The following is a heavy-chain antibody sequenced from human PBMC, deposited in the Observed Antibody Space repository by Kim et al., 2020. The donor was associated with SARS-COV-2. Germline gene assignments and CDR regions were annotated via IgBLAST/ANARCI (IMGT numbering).Heavy chain of an antibody. Sequence: DSVKRRFTISRDTAKNSLYLQMNSLSAEDTAVYYCASFAAGSYLYPYYFDYWGQGTLVTVSS. D-gene: IGHD3-16*02. CDR3: ASFAAGSYLYPYYFDY. J-gene: IGHJ4*02. V-gene: IGHV3-21*06.